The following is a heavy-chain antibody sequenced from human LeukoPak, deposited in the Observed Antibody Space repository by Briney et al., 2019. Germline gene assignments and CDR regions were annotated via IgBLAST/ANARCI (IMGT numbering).Heavy chain of an antibody. Sequence: PSETLSLTCTVSGGSISSSSYYWGWIRQPPGKGLEWIGSIYYSGSTYYNPSLKSRVTISVDTSKNQFSLKLSSVTAADTAVYYCARDFSGDSYSSGWYDWFDPWGQGTLVTVSS. J-gene: IGHJ5*02. CDR2: IYYSGST. CDR3: ARDFSGDSYSSGWYDWFDP. V-gene: IGHV4-39*07. CDR1: GGSISSSSYY. D-gene: IGHD6-19*01.